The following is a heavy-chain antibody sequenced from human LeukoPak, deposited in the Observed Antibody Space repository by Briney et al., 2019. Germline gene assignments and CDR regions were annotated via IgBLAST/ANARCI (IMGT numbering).Heavy chain of an antibody. CDR3: ARDDSSSWYSAY. CDR2: INQDGSEK. J-gene: IGHJ4*02. V-gene: IGHV3-7*01. CDR1: GFTFSDYY. D-gene: IGHD6-13*01. Sequence: PGGSLRLSCAASGFTFSDYYMSWIRQAPGKGLEWVANINQDGSEKYYVDSVKGRFTISRDNAKNSLYLQMNRLRAEDTAVYYCARDDSSSWYSAYWGQGTLVTVSS.